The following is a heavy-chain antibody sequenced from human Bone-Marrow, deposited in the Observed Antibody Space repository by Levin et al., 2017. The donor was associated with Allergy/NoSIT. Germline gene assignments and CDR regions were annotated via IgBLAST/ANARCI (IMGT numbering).Heavy chain of an antibody. V-gene: IGHV1-18*01. CDR2: SSAYNGNT. CDR1: GYTFTSYG. CDR3: ARAGGDVVLMENVGVIDL. J-gene: IGHJ4*02. D-gene: IGHD2-8*01. Sequence: GESLKISCKASGYTFTSYGVVWVRQAPGQRPEWMGWSSAYNGNTKYAEKFQGRVTMTTDTPTSTAHMELGSLTSDDTAVYYCARAGGDVVLMENVGVIDLWGQGTLVTVSS.